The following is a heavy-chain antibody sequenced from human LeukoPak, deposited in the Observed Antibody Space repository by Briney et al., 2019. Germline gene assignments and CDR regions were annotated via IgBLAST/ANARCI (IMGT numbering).Heavy chain of an antibody. CDR1: GGSISSSSYF. CDR3: AKRGGGVVPAANNWYDP. D-gene: IGHD2-2*01. Sequence: PSETLSLICTVSGGSISSSSYFWGPVRKPAGEGRERLGCKSYSGSTYYNPSHKSRVTVSVATSKNSSTLKLSPLTDADRAVYSCAKRGGGVVPAANNWYDPWGQGTLVTVSS. CDR2: KSYSGST. V-gene: IGHV4-39*06. J-gene: IGHJ5*02.